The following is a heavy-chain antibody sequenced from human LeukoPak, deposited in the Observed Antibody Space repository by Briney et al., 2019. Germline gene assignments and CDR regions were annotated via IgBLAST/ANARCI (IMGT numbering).Heavy chain of an antibody. J-gene: IGHJ4*02. CDR2: IYTSGST. Sequence: SQTLSLTCTVSGGSISSGDYYWTWIRQPPGKGLEWIGRIYTSGSTNYNPSLKSRVTISVDTSKNQFSLKLSSVTAADTAVYYCARSPTPANYYDFWSGYFDYWGQGTLVTVSS. V-gene: IGHV4-61*02. CDR1: GGSISSGDYY. D-gene: IGHD3-3*01. CDR3: ARSPTPANYYDFWSGYFDY.